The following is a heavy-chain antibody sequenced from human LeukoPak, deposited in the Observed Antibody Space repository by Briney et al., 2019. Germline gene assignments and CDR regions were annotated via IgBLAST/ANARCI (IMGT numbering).Heavy chain of an antibody. CDR3: ARVRVYCSSTSCYTWEWFDP. J-gene: IGHJ5*02. CDR2: IYHSGST. Sequence: SETLSLTCNVSGGSISSYSWSWIRQPPGKGLEWIGYIYHSGSTYYNPSLKSRVTISVDRSKNQFSLKLSSVTAADTAVYYCARVRVYCSSTSCYTWEWFDPWGQGTLVTVSS. D-gene: IGHD2-2*02. V-gene: IGHV4-30-2*01. CDR1: GGSISSYS.